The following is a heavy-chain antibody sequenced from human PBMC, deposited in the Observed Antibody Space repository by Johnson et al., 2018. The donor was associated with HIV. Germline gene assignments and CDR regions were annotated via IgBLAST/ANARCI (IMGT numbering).Heavy chain of an antibody. Sequence: VQLVESGGGLVQPGRSLRLSCAASGFTFDDYAMHWVRQAPGKGLEWVSGISWNSGSIGYADSVKGRFTISRDNAKNPLYLQMNSLRAEDTALYYCAKDTTFSSSHAFDIWGQGTMVTVSS. CDR2: ISWNSGSI. J-gene: IGHJ3*02. CDR1: GFTFDDYA. V-gene: IGHV3-9*01. D-gene: IGHD6-6*01. CDR3: AKDTTFSSSHAFDI.